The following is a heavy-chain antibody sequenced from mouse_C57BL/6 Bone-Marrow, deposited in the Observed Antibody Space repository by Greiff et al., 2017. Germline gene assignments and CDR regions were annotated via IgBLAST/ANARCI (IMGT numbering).Heavy chain of an antibody. CDR3: ASFITTVVAPFDG. CDR2: IDPANGNT. D-gene: IGHD1-1*01. CDR1: GFNIKNTY. V-gene: IGHV14-3*01. Sequence: EVKLMESVAELVRPGASVKLSCTASGFNIKNTYMHWVKQRPEQGLAWIGRIDPANGNTKSAPKFQGKATIAVDTSSNTAYLQLSSLASEDTAIYYCASFITTVVAPFDGWGQGTTLTVSS. J-gene: IGHJ2*01.